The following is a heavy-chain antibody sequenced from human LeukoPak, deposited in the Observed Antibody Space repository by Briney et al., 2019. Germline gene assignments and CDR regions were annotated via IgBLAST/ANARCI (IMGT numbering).Heavy chain of an antibody. V-gene: IGHV3-66*02. J-gene: IGHJ4*02. D-gene: IGHD4-11*01. CDR2: IYSGGST. CDR3: ARGPSYDYSNYVLDY. Sequence: PSETLSLTCTVSGGSISSYYWSWVRQAPGKGLEWVSVIYSGGSTYYADSVKGRFTISRDNSKNTLYLQMNSLRAEDTAVYYCARGPSYDYSNYVLDYWGQGTLVTVSS. CDR1: GGSISSYY.